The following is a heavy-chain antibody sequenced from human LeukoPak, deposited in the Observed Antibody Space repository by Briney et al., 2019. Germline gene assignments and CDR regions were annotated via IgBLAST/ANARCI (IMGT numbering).Heavy chain of an antibody. D-gene: IGHD2-21*02. CDR1: GFTFSSYA. J-gene: IGHJ4*02. CDR3: ARVCGGDCYYFDY. CDR2: ISYDGSNK. V-gene: IGHV3-30*04. Sequence: GGSLRLSCAASGFTFSSYAMHWVRQAPGKGLEWVAVISYDGSNKYYADSVKGRFTISRGNSKNTLYLQMNSLRAEDTAVYYCARVCGGDCYYFDYWGQGTLVTVSS.